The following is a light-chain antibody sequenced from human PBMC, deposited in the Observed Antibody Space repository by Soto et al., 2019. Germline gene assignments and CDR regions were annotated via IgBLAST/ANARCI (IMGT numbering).Light chain of an antibody. J-gene: IGKJ2*01. Sequence: DSQMTQSPSSLSASVGDRVTITCRASQSISSYLNWYQQKPGKAPKLLIYAASSLQSGVPSRFSGSGSGTDFTLTISSLQPEDFATYYCQHSYSTLTFGQGTKLEIK. CDR2: AAS. CDR3: QHSYSTLT. CDR1: QSISSY. V-gene: IGKV1-39*01.